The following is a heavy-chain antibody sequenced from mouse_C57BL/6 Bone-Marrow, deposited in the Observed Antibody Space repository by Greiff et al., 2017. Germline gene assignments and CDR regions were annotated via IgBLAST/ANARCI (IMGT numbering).Heavy chain of an antibody. J-gene: IGHJ3*01. Sequence: EVHLVESGGGLVKPGGSLKLSCAASGFTFSDYGMHWVRQAPEKGLEWVAYISTGSSTIYYADTVKGRFTISRDNAKNTLFLQMTSLRSEDTAMYYCALYYGNYGFAYWGQGTLVTVSA. CDR2: ISTGSSTI. CDR1: GFTFSDYG. D-gene: IGHD2-1*01. CDR3: ALYYGNYGFAY. V-gene: IGHV5-17*01.